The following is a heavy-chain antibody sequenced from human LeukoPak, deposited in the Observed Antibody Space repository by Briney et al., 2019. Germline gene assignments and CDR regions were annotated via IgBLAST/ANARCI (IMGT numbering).Heavy chain of an antibody. J-gene: IGHJ4*02. D-gene: IGHD5-12*01. V-gene: IGHV1-18*01. CDR2: ISAYTGNT. Sequence: GASVKVSCKASGYTFINYGISWVRQAPGQGLEWMGWISAYTGNTNYAQKFQGRVTMTTDTSASTAYMELRSLRSDDTAVFYCVRGRRAATILGGLDHWGQGTLVIVSS. CDR3: VRGRRAATILGGLDH. CDR1: GYTFINYG.